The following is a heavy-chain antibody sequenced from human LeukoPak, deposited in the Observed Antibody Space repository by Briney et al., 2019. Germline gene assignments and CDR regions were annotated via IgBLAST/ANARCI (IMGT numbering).Heavy chain of an antibody. J-gene: IGHJ4*02. D-gene: IGHD3-9*01. Sequence: GSLRLSCAASGFTFSSYAMSWVRQAPGKGLEWVSGVSGRGGSTYYTDSAKGRFTISRDNSNNTVYLQMNSLRADDTAVYYCAKAHDILTGYFDYWGQGTLVTVSS. CDR3: AKAHDILTGYFDY. CDR1: GFTFSSYA. CDR2: VSGRGGST. V-gene: IGHV3-23*01.